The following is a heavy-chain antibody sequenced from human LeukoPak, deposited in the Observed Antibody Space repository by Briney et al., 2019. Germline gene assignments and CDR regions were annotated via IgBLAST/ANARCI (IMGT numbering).Heavy chain of an antibody. Sequence: PSETLSLTCSGSNYSISNSLYWGWLRQPPGKGLEWIGSIYRSGSTFYNPSLKSRVTISLDTSKNQFSLKLSSVAAADTAVYFCARGTYGYYMDVWGKGTTVTVSS. D-gene: IGHD4-17*01. CDR3: ARGTYGYYMDV. CDR2: IYRSGST. V-gene: IGHV4-38-2*02. J-gene: IGHJ6*03. CDR1: NYSISNSLY.